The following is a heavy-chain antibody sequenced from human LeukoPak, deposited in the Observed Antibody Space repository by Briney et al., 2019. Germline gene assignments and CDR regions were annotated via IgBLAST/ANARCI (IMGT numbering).Heavy chain of an antibody. J-gene: IGHJ3*01. Sequence: SQTLSLTCAISGDSVSTSSVAWNWIRQSPSRSLEWLGRTYYRSKWNNDYAVSVKSRIIINPDTSKNQFSLQPNSVTPEDTAVYYCARYNWNGGRAFDVWGQGTTVTVSS. CDR2: TYYRSKWNN. V-gene: IGHV6-1*01. CDR3: ARYNWNGGRAFDV. CDR1: GDSVSTSSVA. D-gene: IGHD1-1*01.